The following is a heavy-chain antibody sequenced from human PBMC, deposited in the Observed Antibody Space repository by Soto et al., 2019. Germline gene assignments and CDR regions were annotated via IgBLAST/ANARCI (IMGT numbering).Heavy chain of an antibody. CDR2: ISYDGSNK. V-gene: IGHV3-30*03. J-gene: IGHJ6*02. D-gene: IGHD3-22*01. Sequence: PGGSLRLSCAASGFTFSSYGMHWVRQAPGKGLEWVAVISYDGSNKYYADSVKGRFTISRDNSKNTLYLQMNSLRAEDTAVYYCATDEKWLLGDGMDVWGQGATVTVSS. CDR1: GFTFSSYG. CDR3: ATDEKWLLGDGMDV.